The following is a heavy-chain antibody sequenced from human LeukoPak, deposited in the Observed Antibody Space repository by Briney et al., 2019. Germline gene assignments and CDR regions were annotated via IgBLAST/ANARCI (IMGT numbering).Heavy chain of an antibody. CDR3: GKDIYGDYGGSDY. J-gene: IGHJ4*02. D-gene: IGHD4-23*01. CDR1: GFTFSSYG. V-gene: IGHV3-30*02. CDR2: IRYDGSNK. Sequence: GGSLRLSCAASGFTFSSYGMHWVRQAPGKGLEWVAFIRYDGSNKYYADSVKGRFTISRDNSKSTLYLQMNSLRADDTAVYYCGKDIYGDYGGSDYWGQGTLVTVSS.